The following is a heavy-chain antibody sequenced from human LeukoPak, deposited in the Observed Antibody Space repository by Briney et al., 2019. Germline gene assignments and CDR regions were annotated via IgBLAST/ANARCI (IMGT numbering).Heavy chain of an antibody. CDR2: IYYSGST. Sequence: ETLSLTCTVSGGSISSYYWSWIRQPPGKGLEWIGYIYYSGSTNYNPSLKSRVTISVDTSKNQFSLKLSSVTAADTAVYYCAREASSSSSSWFDPWGQGTLVTVSS. D-gene: IGHD6-6*01. V-gene: IGHV4-59*01. CDR1: GGSISSYY. CDR3: AREASSSSSSWFDP. J-gene: IGHJ5*02.